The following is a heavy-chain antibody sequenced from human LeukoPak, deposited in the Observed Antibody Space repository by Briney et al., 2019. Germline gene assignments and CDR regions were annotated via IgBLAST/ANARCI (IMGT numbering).Heavy chain of an antibody. D-gene: IGHD2-2*02. CDR1: GFTLSNYD. CDR3: ANLGKYCRGFSCYK. V-gene: IGHV3-13*01. CDR2: IDIPGNT. Sequence: GGSLRLSCAASGFTLSNYDMHWVRQATGKGLEWVSGIDIPGNTYYPDSVKGRFTVSRDNSINTVYLQMNSLRAEDTAVYYCANLGKYCRGFSCYKWGQGTLVTVSS. J-gene: IGHJ4*02.